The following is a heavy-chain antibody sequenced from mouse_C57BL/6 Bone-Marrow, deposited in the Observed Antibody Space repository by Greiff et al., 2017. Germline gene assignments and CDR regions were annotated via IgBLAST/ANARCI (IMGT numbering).Heavy chain of an antibody. CDR3: ARGYNGY. CDR2: IDPSDSYT. CDR1: GYTFTSYW. V-gene: IGHV1-50*01. Sequence: QVQLQQSGAELVKPGASVKLSCKASGYTFTSYWMQWVKQRPGQGLEWIGEIDPSDSYTNYNQKFKGKATLTVDTSSSTAYMQLSSLTSEDSAVYYCARGYNGYWGQGTTLTVSS. D-gene: IGHD1-3*01. J-gene: IGHJ2*01.